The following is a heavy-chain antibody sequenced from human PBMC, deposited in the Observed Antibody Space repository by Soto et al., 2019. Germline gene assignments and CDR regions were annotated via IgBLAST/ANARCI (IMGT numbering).Heavy chain of an antibody. J-gene: IGHJ5*02. Sequence: SETMSLTCAVYGEPFSPYFWTWIRHPAGKGMEWVGAIHHSALTNYNPSFKSRVTIPVDPSKSQFTLKVRSGTAANMAVDYCARGGGYSDNYFDPWGLGTLVT. D-gene: IGHD4-4*01. CDR1: GEPFSPYF. CDR3: ARGGGYSDNYFDP. V-gene: IGHV4-34*01. CDR2: IHHSALT.